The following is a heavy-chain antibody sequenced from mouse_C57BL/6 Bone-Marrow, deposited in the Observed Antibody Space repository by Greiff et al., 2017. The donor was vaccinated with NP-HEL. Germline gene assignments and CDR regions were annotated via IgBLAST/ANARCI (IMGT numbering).Heavy chain of an antibody. Sequence: QVQLQQSGAELVRPGTSVKMSCKVSGYTFTNYWVGWAKQRPGHGLEWIGDIYPGGGYTNYNEKFKGKATLTADTSSSTAYMQFSSMTSEDSAIYYCARYDCVLYAMDYWGQGTSVTVSS. V-gene: IGHV1-63*01. CDR2: IYPGGGYT. CDR1: GYTFTNYW. CDR3: ARYDCVLYAMDY. D-gene: IGHD2-4*01. J-gene: IGHJ4*01.